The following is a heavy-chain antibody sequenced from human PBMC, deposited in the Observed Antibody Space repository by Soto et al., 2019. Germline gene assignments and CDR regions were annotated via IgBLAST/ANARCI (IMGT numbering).Heavy chain of an antibody. J-gene: IGHJ3*01. Sequence: EVQLVESGGGLVKPGGSLRLSCAASGFTISSYSMNWVRKAPGKGLEWVSSISSGSDYIFYADSVKGRFTISRDNAKNSLFLQMNSLTAEDTAVYYCARSPVGDAFNVWGQGTVVTGSS. CDR1: GFTISSYS. CDR2: ISSGSDYI. CDR3: ARSPVGDAFNV. V-gene: IGHV3-21*01.